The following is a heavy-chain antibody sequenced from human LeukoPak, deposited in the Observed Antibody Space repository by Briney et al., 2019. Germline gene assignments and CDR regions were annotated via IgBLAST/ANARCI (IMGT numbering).Heavy chain of an antibody. CDR3: ARRLTQYDCFDP. J-gene: IGHJ5*02. Sequence: SQTLSLTCAISGDSVSSNSVTWNWIRQSPSRGLEWLGRTYYRSTWYNDCAVSVRGRITVNPDTSKSQFSLHLNSVTPEDTAVYYCARRLTQYDCFDPWGQGILVTVSS. V-gene: IGHV6-1*01. CDR2: TYYRSTWYN. D-gene: IGHD2-2*01. CDR1: GDSVSSNSVT.